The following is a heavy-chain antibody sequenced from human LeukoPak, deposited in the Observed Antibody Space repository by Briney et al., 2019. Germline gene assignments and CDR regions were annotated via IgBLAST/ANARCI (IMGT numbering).Heavy chain of an antibody. J-gene: IGHJ4*02. CDR2: IWYDGSNE. CDR1: GFTFSTYV. V-gene: IGHV3-33*01. Sequence: PGGSLRLSCAASGFTFSTYVMHWVRQAPGKGLEWVAVIWYDGSNEFYADSVKGRFTISRDNSKNTLYLQMNSLRAEDTALYYCAREYDSSGYYSHYFDYWGQGTLVTVSS. D-gene: IGHD3-22*01. CDR3: AREYDSSGYYSHYFDY.